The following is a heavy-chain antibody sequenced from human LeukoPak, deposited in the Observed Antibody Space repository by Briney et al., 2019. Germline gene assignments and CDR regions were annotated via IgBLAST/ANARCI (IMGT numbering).Heavy chain of an antibody. V-gene: IGHV4-59*01. CDR1: GGSISRYY. J-gene: IGHJ4*02. CDR2: IYYSGRT. D-gene: IGHD5-12*01. Sequence: PSETLSLTCTVSGGSISRYYWSWIRQPPGKGLEWIGYIYYSGRTNYNPSLKSRVTISVDTSKNQFSPKLSSVTAADTAVYYCARVGGYDPDYWGQGTLVTVSS. CDR3: ARVGGYDPDY.